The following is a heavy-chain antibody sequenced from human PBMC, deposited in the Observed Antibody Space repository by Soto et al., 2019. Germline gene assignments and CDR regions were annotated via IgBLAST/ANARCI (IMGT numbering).Heavy chain of an antibody. Sequence: GGSLRLSCAASGFTFSSYAMSWVRQAPGKGLEWVSGIGGSGGSTYYADSVKGRFTISRDNSKNTLYLQMNSLRAEDTAVYHCAKVFGYSYGYFLDYWGQGTLVTVSS. CDR1: GFTFSSYA. CDR2: IGGSGGST. V-gene: IGHV3-23*01. D-gene: IGHD5-18*01. J-gene: IGHJ4*02. CDR3: AKVFGYSYGYFLDY.